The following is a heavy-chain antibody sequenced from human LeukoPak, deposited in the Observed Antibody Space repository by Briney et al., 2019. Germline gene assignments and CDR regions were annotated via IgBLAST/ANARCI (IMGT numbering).Heavy chain of an antibody. CDR3: ASRSTAMVTSNFDY. Sequence: SQTLSLTCTVSGGSISSGGYYWSWIRQHPGKGLEWIGYIYYSGSTYYNPSLKSRVTISVDTSKNQFSLKLSSVTAADTAVYYCASRSTAMVTSNFDYWGQGTLVTVSS. CDR1: GGSISSGGYY. D-gene: IGHD5-18*01. V-gene: IGHV4-31*03. CDR2: IYYSGST. J-gene: IGHJ4*02.